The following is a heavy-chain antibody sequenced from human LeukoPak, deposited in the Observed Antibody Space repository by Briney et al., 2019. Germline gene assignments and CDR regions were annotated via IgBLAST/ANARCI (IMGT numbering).Heavy chain of an antibody. CDR2: ISGSGGST. Sequence: GGSLRLSCAASGFTFSSYSMNWVRQAPGKGLEWVSAISGSGGSTYYADSVKGRFTISRDNSKNTLYVQMNSLRAEDTAVYYCAKHSGNYAFDIWGQGTMVTVSS. V-gene: IGHV3-23*01. CDR1: GFTFSSYS. J-gene: IGHJ3*02. D-gene: IGHD1-26*01. CDR3: AKHSGNYAFDI.